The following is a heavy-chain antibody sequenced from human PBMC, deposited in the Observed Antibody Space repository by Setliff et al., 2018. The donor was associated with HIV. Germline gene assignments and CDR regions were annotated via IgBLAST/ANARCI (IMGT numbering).Heavy chain of an antibody. D-gene: IGHD5-12*01. CDR3: ATDGIGGWLRPMPDF. J-gene: IGHJ4*02. V-gene: IGHV1-2*02. CDR1: GGTFSSYA. CDR2: INPNSGAT. Sequence: ASVKVSCKASGGTFSSYAISWVRRAPGQGLEWMGWINPNSGATNYAQNFQGRVTMTRDTSISTAYMDLSSLTSDDTAVYYCATDGIGGWLRPMPDFWGPGTLVTVSS.